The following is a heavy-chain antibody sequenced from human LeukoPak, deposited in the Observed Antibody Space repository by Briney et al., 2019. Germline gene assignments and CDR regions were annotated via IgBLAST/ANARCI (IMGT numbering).Heavy chain of an antibody. J-gene: IGHJ4*02. CDR1: GFTFSVYG. Sequence: PGRSLRLSCAASGFTFSVYGMHWVRQAPGKGLEWVAVISYDGSNKYYADSVKGRFTISRDNSKSTLYLQMNSLRAEDTAVYYCARDPPYYDILTGSLDYWGQGTLVTVSS. D-gene: IGHD3-9*01. CDR3: ARDPPYYDILTGSLDY. V-gene: IGHV3-30*03. CDR2: ISYDGSNK.